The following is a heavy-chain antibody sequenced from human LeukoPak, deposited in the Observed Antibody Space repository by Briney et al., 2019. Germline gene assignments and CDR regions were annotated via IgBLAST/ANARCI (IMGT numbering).Heavy chain of an antibody. Sequence: PSETLSLTCTVSGGSISSYYWSWIRQPPGKGLEWIGYIYYSGSTNYNPSLKSRVTISVDTSKNQFSLKLSSVTAADTAVYYCARANSYYYDSSGYYYWGQGTLVTVSS. CDR2: IYYSGST. D-gene: IGHD3-22*01. CDR1: GGSISSYY. CDR3: ARANSYYYDSSGYYY. V-gene: IGHV4-59*01. J-gene: IGHJ4*02.